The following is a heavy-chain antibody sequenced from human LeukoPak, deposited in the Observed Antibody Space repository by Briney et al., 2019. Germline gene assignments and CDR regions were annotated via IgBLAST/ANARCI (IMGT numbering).Heavy chain of an antibody. D-gene: IGHD2-2*01. J-gene: IGHJ4*02. CDR2: INHSGST. CDR3: ASRVVPAANYFDY. Sequence: SETLSLTCAVYGGSFSGYYWSWIRQPPGKGLEWIGEINHSGSTNYNPSLKSRVTISVDTSKNQFSLKLSSVTAADTAVYYCASRVVPAANYFDYWGQGTLVTVSS. CDR1: GGSFSGYY. V-gene: IGHV4-34*01.